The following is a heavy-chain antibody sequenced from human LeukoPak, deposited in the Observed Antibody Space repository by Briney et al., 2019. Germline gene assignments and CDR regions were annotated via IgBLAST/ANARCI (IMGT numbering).Heavy chain of an antibody. CDR2: ISCSGGST. D-gene: IGHD3-9*01. CDR3: AKELDYDILTGYYYYYGMDV. CDR1: VFTFSSYA. V-gene: IGHV3-23*01. Sequence: PGGSLRLSCAASVFTFSSYAMSWVRQAPGKGLEWVSAISCSGGSTYYADSVKGRFTISRDNSKHTLYLQMNSLRAEDTAVYYCAKELDYDILTGYYYYYGMDVWGQGTTVTDCS. J-gene: IGHJ6*02.